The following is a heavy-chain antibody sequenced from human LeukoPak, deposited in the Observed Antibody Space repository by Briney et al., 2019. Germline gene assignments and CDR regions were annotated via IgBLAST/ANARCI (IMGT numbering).Heavy chain of an antibody. CDR2: ITSSGSYI. CDR1: GFTFSTYN. CDR3: AREDASSWDY. V-gene: IGHV3-21*01. D-gene: IGHD6-13*01. Sequence: GGSLRLSCAASGFTFSTYNMNWVRQAPGKGLEWVSSITSSGSYIYYADSVKGRFTISRDNAKNSLYLQMNSLRAEDTAVYYCAREDASSWDYWGQGILVTVSS. J-gene: IGHJ4*02.